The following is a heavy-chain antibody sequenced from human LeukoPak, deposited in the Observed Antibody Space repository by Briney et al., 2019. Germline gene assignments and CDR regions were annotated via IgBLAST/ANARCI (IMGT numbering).Heavy chain of an antibody. J-gene: IGHJ6*02. CDR2: IYYSGST. V-gene: IGHV4-39*01. CDR3: ARRSGRDHYGMDV. Sequence: GSLRLSCAASGFTFSDYYMSWIRQPPGKGLEWIGSIYYSGSTYYNPSLKSRVTISVDTSKNQFSLKLSSVTAADTAVYYCARRSGRDHYGMDVWGQGTTVTVSS. D-gene: IGHD2-15*01. CDR1: GFTFSDYY.